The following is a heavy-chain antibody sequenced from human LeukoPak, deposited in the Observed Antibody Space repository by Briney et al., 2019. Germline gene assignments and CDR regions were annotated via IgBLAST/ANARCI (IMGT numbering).Heavy chain of an antibody. V-gene: IGHV4-31*03. D-gene: IGHD6-13*01. CDR3: ARGHSSSWDDVFDY. CDR2: IYYSGST. J-gene: IGHJ4*02. CDR1: GGSISSGGYY. Sequence: SETLSLTCTVSGGSISSGGYYWSWIRQHPGKGLEWIGYIYYSGSTYYNPSLKSRVTISVDTSKNQFSLKLSSVTAADTAVYYCARGHSSSWDDVFDYWGQGTLVTVSS.